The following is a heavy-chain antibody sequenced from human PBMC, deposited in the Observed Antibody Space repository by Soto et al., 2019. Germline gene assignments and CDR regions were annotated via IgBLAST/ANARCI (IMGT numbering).Heavy chain of an antibody. V-gene: IGHV6-1*01. Sequence: PSQTLSLTCVISGDSVSANSAAWNWIRQSPSRGLEWLGRTYYRSKWNFDYAESVKSRMSIIPDTSNNHFSLLLNSVTPEDTAVYYCVRQPLATLALYGTDVWGQGTAVTVSS. CDR2: TYYRSKWNF. D-gene: IGHD6-6*01. CDR3: VRQPLATLALYGTDV. CDR1: GDSVSANSAA. J-gene: IGHJ6*02.